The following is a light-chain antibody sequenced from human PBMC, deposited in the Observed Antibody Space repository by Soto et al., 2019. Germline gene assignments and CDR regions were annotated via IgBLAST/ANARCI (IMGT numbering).Light chain of an antibody. CDR1: QGISNW. J-gene: IGKJ2*01. CDR3: QRPYSLPVT. V-gene: IGKV1-12*01. Sequence: DIQLTQSPSSVSASVGDRVTLTCRASQGISNWLAWYQQKPGKAPKLLISAASTLQGGVPSRFSGSFSGTDFTLTITSLQAEVFATYCWQRPYSLPVTFGQGTKLEI. CDR2: AAS.